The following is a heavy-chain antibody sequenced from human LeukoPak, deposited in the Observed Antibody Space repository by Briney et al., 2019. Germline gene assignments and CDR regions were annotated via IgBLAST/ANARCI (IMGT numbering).Heavy chain of an antibody. V-gene: IGHV3-7*01. CDR3: ARKRPNYFDY. CDR2: INLDGSQK. J-gene: IGHJ4*02. CDR1: AFIFSGHW. Sequence: HPGGSLRLSCEGSAFIFSGHWMNWVRQTPGKGLEWVANINLDGSQKYYVDSVKGRFTISRDNAENSLYLQMNSLRAEDTALYYCARKRPNYFDYWGQGTLVTVSS.